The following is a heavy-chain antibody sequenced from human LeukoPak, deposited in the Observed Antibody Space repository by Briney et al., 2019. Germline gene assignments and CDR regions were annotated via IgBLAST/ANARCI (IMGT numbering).Heavy chain of an antibody. V-gene: IGHV3-23*01. CDR1: GFPFSNYA. CDR3: AKGLGTSGYHDY. D-gene: IGHD3-22*01. CDR2: ISDSGDRT. J-gene: IGHJ4*02. Sequence: GGSLRLSCAASGFPFSNYAMTWVRQAPGKGLERVSGISDSGDRTYYADSVKGRFTISRDNSKNMLYLRMNSLRVEDTALYYCAKGLGTSGYHDYWGQGTLVTVSS.